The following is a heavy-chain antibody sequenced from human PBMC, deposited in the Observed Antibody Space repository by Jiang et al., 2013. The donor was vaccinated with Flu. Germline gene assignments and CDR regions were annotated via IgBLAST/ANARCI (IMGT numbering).Heavy chain of an antibody. D-gene: IGHD3-22*01. J-gene: IGHJ4*02. V-gene: IGHV1-3*01. Sequence: SGAEVKKPGASVKVSCKASGYTFTSYAMHWVRQAPGQRLEWMGWINAGNGNTKYSQKFQGRVTITRDTSASTAYMELSSLRSEDTAVYYCARVTLPPYYYDSSGYYEIWGQGTLVTVSS. CDR1: GYTFTSYA. CDR2: INAGNGNT. CDR3: ARVTLPPYYYDSSGYYEI.